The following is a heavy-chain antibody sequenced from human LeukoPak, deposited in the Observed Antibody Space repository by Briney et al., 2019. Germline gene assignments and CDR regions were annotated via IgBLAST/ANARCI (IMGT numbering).Heavy chain of an antibody. CDR2: ISSSGSTI. CDR1: GFTFSDYY. Sequence: GGSLRLSCAASGFTFSDYYMSWIRQAPGKGLEWVSYISSSGSTIYYADSVKGRFTISRDNAKNSLYLQMNSLRAEDTAVYYCARTAREAYCGGDCKLFDYWGQGTLVTVSS. V-gene: IGHV3-11*04. J-gene: IGHJ4*02. D-gene: IGHD2-21*02. CDR3: ARTAREAYCGGDCKLFDY.